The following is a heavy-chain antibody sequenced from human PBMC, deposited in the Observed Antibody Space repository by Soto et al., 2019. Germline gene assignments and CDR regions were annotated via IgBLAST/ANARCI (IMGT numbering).Heavy chain of an antibody. D-gene: IGHD5-12*01. J-gene: IGHJ5*02. Sequence: QVQLQQWGAGLLKPSETLSLTCAVYGSSLSGYYWSWIRQPPGKGLEWNAEINDSGSTNYNPSLKSRGTISVETSKTQFSLSLSSVTAADTAVYYCARAAYSGYGAFNPWGQGALVTVSS. CDR2: INDSGST. CDR3: ARAAYSGYGAFNP. CDR1: GSSLSGYY. V-gene: IGHV4-34*01.